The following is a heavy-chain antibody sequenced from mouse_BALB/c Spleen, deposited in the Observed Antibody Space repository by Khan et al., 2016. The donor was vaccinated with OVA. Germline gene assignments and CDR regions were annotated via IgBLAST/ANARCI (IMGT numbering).Heavy chain of an antibody. CDR2: INTYTGEP. V-gene: IGHV9-3-1*01. J-gene: IGHJ3*01. CDR3: ARSEYYRSFAY. Sequence: QIQLVQSGPELKKPGETVKISCKASGYTFTNYGMDWVKQTPGKGLKWMGWINTYTGEPTYPDDLKGRFAFSLETSASTSSLQINNLKNENTATYFCARSEYYRSFAYWGQGTLVTVSA. D-gene: IGHD2-14*01. CDR1: GYTFTNYG.